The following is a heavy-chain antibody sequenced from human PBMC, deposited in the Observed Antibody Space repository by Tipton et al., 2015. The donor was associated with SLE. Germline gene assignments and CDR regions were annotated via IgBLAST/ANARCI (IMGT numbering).Heavy chain of an antibody. CDR1: GFTFSSSW. CDR2: INSDGSSP. J-gene: IGHJ4*02. V-gene: IGHV3-74*01. CDR3: ASPLDLGY. Sequence: SLRLSCVDSGFTFSSSWMHWVRQAPGKGLVWVSRINSDGSSPTYADSVKGRFTISRDNAKNTLYLQMNSLRAEDTAVYYCASPLDLGYWGQGTLVTVSS.